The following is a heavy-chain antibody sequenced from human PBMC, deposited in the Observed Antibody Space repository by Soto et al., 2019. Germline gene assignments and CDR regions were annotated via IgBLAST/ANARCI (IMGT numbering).Heavy chain of an antibody. CDR1: GFSLSNARMG. D-gene: IGHD3-22*01. CDR2: IFSNDEK. Sequence: QVTLKESGPVLVKPTETLTLTCTVSGFSLSNARMGVSWIRQPPGKALEWLAHIFSNDEKSYSTSLKSRLTISQDPSKSQVVLTMTNMDPVDTATYCCARVVDIGYYYYGMDVWGQGTTVTGSS. V-gene: IGHV2-26*01. J-gene: IGHJ6*02. CDR3: ARVVDIGYYYYGMDV.